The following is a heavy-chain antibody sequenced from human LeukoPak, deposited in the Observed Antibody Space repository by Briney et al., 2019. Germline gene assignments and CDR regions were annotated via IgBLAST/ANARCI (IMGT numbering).Heavy chain of an antibody. V-gene: IGHV3-64*01. CDR2: ISSNGGST. D-gene: IGHD6-19*01. CDR1: GFTFSRYA. J-gene: IGHJ4*02. CDR3: ARESATSAWLFDS. Sequence: GGSLRLSYAASGFTFSRYAMHWVRQAPGKGLECVSAISSNGGSTYYANSVKGRFTISRDNSKNTLYLQMGSLRAEDMAVYYCARESATSAWLFDSGGQGTRVTVSS.